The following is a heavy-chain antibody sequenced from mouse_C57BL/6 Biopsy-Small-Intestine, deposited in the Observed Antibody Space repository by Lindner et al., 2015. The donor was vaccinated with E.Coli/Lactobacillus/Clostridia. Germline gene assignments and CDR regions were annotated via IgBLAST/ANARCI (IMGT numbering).Heavy chain of an antibody. CDR1: GYTFTSYW. J-gene: IGHJ2*01. CDR3: ASRNPYPYFDY. CDR2: INPSSGYT. V-gene: IGHV1-4*01. D-gene: IGHD2-10*01. Sequence: VQLQESGAELATPGASVKMSCKASGYTFTSYWMHWVKQRPGQGLEWIGYINPSSGYTEYNQKFKDKATLTADKSSSTAYMQLSSLTSEDSAVYYCASRNPYPYFDYWGQGTTLTVSS.